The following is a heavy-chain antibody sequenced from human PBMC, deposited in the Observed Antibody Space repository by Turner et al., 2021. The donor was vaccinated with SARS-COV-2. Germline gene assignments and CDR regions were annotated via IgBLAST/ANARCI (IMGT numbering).Heavy chain of an antibody. CDR2: ISYDGSNK. J-gene: IGHJ6*02. Sequence: VQLVESGGGVVQPGRLLRLSFAASVFTFSSDAMHWVRQAPGKGLEWVADISYDGSNKYCAESVKGRFTITRDNSKNTLYLQMNSLRAEDTAVYYCAGVDTAMVPLYYYGMDVWGQGTTVTVSS. D-gene: IGHD5-18*01. CDR1: VFTFSSDA. CDR3: AGVDTAMVPLYYYGMDV. V-gene: IGHV3-30-3*01.